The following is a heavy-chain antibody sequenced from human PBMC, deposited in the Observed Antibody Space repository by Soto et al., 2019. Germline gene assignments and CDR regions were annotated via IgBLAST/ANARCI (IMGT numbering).Heavy chain of an antibody. CDR3: ARHVKGYCSSTSCHTDY. J-gene: IGHJ4*02. CDR1: GGSINSGRNF. Sequence: SEILFLTCAVSGGSINSGRNFWGWIRQPPGKGLEWIGSIYYSGSTYYNPSLKSRVTISVDTSKNQFSLRLSSVTATDTAVYFCARHVKGYCSSTSCHTDYWGQGTLVTVSS. V-gene: IGHV4-39*01. CDR2: IYYSGST. D-gene: IGHD2-2*01.